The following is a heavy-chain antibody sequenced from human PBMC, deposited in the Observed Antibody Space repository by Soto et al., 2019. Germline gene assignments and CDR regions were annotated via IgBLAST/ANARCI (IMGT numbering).Heavy chain of an antibody. D-gene: IGHD6-19*01. J-gene: IGHJ4*02. CDR3: ARGNRDSSGWYYFDY. CDR2: IIPIFGTA. CDR1: RGTFSSYA. Sequence: SVKVSCKASRGTFSSYAISWVRQAPGQGLEWMGGIIPIFGTANYAQKFQGRVTITADESTSTAYMELSSLRSEDTAVYYCARGNRDSSGWYYFDYWGQGTLVTVSS. V-gene: IGHV1-69*13.